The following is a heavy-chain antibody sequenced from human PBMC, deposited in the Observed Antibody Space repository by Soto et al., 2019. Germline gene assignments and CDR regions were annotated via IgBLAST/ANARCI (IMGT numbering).Heavy chain of an antibody. D-gene: IGHD2-2*03. Sequence: VGSLRLSCAASGFIFSTYGMNWVRQAPGKGLEWVALIWSHGNAERYADSVRGRFTISRDNSKNTLYLQMNSLRAEDTAVYYCASEFDGSGRYFDYWGQGTLVTVSS. V-gene: IGHV3-33*01. J-gene: IGHJ4*02. CDR3: ASEFDGSGRYFDY. CDR2: IWSHGNAE. CDR1: GFIFSTYG.